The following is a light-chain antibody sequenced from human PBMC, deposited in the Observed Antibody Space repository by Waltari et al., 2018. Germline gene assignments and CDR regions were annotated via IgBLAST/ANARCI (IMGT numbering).Light chain of an antibody. V-gene: IGKV3-20*01. J-gene: IGKJ4*01. CDR1: QTISGSW. Sequence: EIVLTQSPGTLSLSPGERATLSCRASQTISGSWLSWYQQKLGQAHRLVIYGASLRDTAIRDRFSRSESRTDLTLTISRLEPEDFAVYYGQQYDGASVTFGGGSRVEIK. CDR2: GAS. CDR3: QQYDGASVT.